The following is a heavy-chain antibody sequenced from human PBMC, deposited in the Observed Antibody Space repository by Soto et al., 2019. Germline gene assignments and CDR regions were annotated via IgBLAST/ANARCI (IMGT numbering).Heavy chain of an antibody. V-gene: IGHV4-39*01. D-gene: IGHD4-17*01. Sequence: QLQLQESGPGLVKPSETLSLTCSVSGGSIRSSAYFWGWIRQPPGKGLEWIGTIYYSGRTYYNPSLNSRVAISVDTSNNQFSLRLHSVTAADSAVYYCARRPDYGAYGWFDPWGQGTLVTVSS. CDR1: GGSIRSSAYF. CDR3: ARRPDYGAYGWFDP. J-gene: IGHJ5*02. CDR2: IYYSGRT.